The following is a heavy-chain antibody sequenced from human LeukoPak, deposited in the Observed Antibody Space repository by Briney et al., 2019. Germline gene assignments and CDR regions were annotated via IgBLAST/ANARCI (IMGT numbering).Heavy chain of an antibody. V-gene: IGHV1-2*02. J-gene: IGHJ4*02. CDR2: INPNSGDT. CDR3: ATQRGSYLWGTDFDY. CDR1: GYTFTGYY. Sequence: ASVKVSCKASGYTFTGYYMHWVRQAPGQGLEWMGWINPNSGDTKYSQKFQGRVTMTRDTSINTAYMELSRLRSDDTAVYYCATQRGSYLWGTDFDYWGQGILVTVSS. D-gene: IGHD3-16*01.